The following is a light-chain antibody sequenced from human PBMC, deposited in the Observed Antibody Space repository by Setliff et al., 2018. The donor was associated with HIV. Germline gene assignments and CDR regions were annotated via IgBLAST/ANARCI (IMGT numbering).Light chain of an antibody. CDR1: SSDVGGYNY. J-gene: IGLJ2*01. CDR2: DVS. Sequence: QSALTQPASVSGSPGQSITISCTGTSSDVGGYNYVSWYQQRPGKAPKLMIYDVSNRPSGVSNRFSGSKSGNTASLTISGLQAEDETTYYCSSYTSSSTVIFGGGTKVTVL. CDR3: SSYTSSSTVI. V-gene: IGLV2-14*03.